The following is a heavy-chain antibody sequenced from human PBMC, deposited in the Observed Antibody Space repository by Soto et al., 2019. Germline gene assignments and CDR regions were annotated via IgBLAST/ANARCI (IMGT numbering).Heavy chain of an antibody. D-gene: IGHD5-12*01. CDR2: IRSKAYGGTT. CDR3: TRANSGFFYPSPYYYYFMDF. J-gene: IGHJ6*03. V-gene: IGHV3-49*03. Sequence: HPGGSLRLSCTASGFTFGDYAMSWFRQAPGKGLEWVGFIRSKAYGGTTEYAASVKGRFTISRDDSKSIAYLQMNSLKTEDTAVYYCTRANSGFFYPSPYYYYFMDFWGKGTTVTVSS. CDR1: GFTFGDYA.